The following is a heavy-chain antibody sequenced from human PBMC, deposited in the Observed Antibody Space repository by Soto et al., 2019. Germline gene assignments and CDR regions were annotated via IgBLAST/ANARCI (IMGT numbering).Heavy chain of an antibody. CDR1: GGSFSGYY. V-gene: IGHV4-34*01. Sequence: SETLSLTCAVYGGSFSGYYWSWIRQPPGKGLEWIGEINHRGSTTYNPSLKSRVTISVDTSKNQFSLKLSSVTAADTAVYYCSGGSYFDAFDIWGQGTMVTVAS. D-gene: IGHD1-26*01. CDR3: SGGSYFDAFDI. J-gene: IGHJ3*02. CDR2: INHRGST.